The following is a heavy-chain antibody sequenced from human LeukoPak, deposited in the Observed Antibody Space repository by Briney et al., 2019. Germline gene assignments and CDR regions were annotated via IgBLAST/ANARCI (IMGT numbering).Heavy chain of an antibody. D-gene: IGHD7-27*01. CDR1: GFTFSTYT. Sequence: GGSLRLSCAASGFTFSTYTMNWVRQAPGKGLAWVSSISTGSRYIYNADSLKGRFTVSRDNAQNSLYLQMNSLRVEDTAVYYCARASGLGMGSYYFDYWGQGTLVTVSS. V-gene: IGHV3-21*01. CDR2: ISTGSRYI. CDR3: ARASGLGMGSYYFDY. J-gene: IGHJ4*02.